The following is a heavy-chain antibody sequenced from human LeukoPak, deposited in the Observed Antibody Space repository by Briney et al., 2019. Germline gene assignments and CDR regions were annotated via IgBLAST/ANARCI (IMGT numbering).Heavy chain of an antibody. D-gene: IGHD3-22*01. Sequence: GASVKVSCKASGGTFSSYAISWVRQAPGQGLEWMGGIIPIFGTANYAQKFQGRVTITADESTSTAYMELSSLRSEDTAVYYCARGAPDYYDSSGWFDPWGQGTLVTVSS. V-gene: IGHV1-69*13. CDR3: ARGAPDYYDSSGWFDP. CDR2: IIPIFGTA. CDR1: GGTFSSYA. J-gene: IGHJ5*02.